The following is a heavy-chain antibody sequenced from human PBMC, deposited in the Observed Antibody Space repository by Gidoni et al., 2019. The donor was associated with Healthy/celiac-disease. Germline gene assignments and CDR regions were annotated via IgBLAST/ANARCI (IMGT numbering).Heavy chain of an antibody. V-gene: IGHV1-3*01. CDR1: GYTFTSYA. D-gene: IGHD3-3*02. CDR3: ASYEWRYGGAFFY. CDR2: INAGNGYT. Sequence: QVQLVQSGAEVKKPGASLKVSCKASGYTFTSYAMHWVRQAPGQRLEWVGWINAGNGYTKYSQKFQGRVTITRDTSASTAYMELSSLRSEDTAVYYCASYEWRYGGAFFYWGQGTLVTVSS. J-gene: IGHJ4*02.